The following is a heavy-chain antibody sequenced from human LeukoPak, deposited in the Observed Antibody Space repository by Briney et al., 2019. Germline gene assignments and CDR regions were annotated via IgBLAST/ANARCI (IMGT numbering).Heavy chain of an antibody. J-gene: IGHJ4*02. CDR1: GFTFISYS. CDR2: ISSSSSSI. D-gene: IGHD3-10*01. Sequence: PGGSLRPSCAASGFTFISYSMNWVRQAPGKGLEWVSPISSSSSSIYYADSVKGRFTISRDNAKNSLYLQMNSLRAEDTAMYYCARDRGYYDSGRYVPLDYWGQGTLVTVSS. CDR3: ARDRGYYDSGRYVPLDY. V-gene: IGHV3-21*01.